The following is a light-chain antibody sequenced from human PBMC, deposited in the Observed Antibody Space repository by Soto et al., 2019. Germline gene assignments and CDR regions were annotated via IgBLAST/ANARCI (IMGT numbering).Light chain of an antibody. V-gene: IGLV1-44*01. J-gene: IGLJ3*02. CDR1: GSNIGENA. Sequence: QSVLTQPPSASGTPGQTVTISCSGTGSNIGENAVNWYRHLPGTAPQLLIYSNGLRPSGVPHRFSGSKSGTAGSLAISGLQSEDEAHYYCAAWDDSQKAMLFGGGT. CDR2: SNG. CDR3: AAWDDSQKAML.